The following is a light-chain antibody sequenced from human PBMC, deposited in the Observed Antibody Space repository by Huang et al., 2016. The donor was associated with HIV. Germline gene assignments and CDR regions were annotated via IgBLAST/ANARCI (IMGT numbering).Light chain of an antibody. J-gene: IGKJ2*01. V-gene: IGKV4-1*01. Sequence: DIVMTQSPDSLAVSLGERATINCKSSQTVLYSSNNENYLAWYQQKPGQPPKLLIYWASTRESGVPDRFSCSGSGTDFTLTISSLQAEDVAVYYCQQYYSTPYTFGQGTKLEIK. CDR2: WAS. CDR1: QTVLYSSNNENY. CDR3: QQYYSTPYT.